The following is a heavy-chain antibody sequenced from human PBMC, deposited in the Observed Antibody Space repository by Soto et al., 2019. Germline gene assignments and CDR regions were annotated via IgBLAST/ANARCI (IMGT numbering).Heavy chain of an antibody. CDR3: ARLLTPAFGRDYFDH. D-gene: IGHD3-10*01. CDR1: GGFISSSSSY. CDR2: IHSGGTT. Sequence: QLQLQESGPGLVKPSETLSLACTVAGGFISSSSSYWGWIRQSPGKGLEWIANIHSGGTTYYNSSLKSRVIISVDPSKDQFSLWVSSVTAADTAVYYCARLLTPAFGRDYFDHWGQGTLVIVSS. V-gene: IGHV4-39*01. J-gene: IGHJ4*02.